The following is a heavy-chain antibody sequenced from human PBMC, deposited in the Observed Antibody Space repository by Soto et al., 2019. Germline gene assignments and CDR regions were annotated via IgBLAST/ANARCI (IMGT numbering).Heavy chain of an antibody. Sequence: ASVKVSCKASGYTFTSYGISWVRQAPGQGLEWMGWISAYNGNTNYAQKLQGRVTMTTDTSTSTAYTELRSLRSDDTAVYYCARTRPVRFLEWLLAPSDYWGQGTLVTVSS. CDR2: ISAYNGNT. J-gene: IGHJ4*02. D-gene: IGHD3-3*01. CDR3: ARTRPVRFLEWLLAPSDY. CDR1: GYTFTSYG. V-gene: IGHV1-18*01.